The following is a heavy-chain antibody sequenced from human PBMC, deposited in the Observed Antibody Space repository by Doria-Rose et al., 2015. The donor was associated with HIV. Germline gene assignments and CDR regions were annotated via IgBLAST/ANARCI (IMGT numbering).Heavy chain of an antibody. V-gene: IGHV2-26*01. Sequence: SGPVLVKPTETLTLTCTVSGVSLSSPGMGVSWIRQPPGKALEWLANIFSDDERSYKTSLTSRLTISRGTSKSQVVLTMTDMDPVDTATYYCARIKSSRWYHKYYFDFWGQGTLVIVSA. J-gene: IGHJ4*02. CDR3: ARIKSSRWYHKYYFDF. CDR2: IFSDDER. CDR1: GVSLSSPGMG. D-gene: IGHD6-13*01.